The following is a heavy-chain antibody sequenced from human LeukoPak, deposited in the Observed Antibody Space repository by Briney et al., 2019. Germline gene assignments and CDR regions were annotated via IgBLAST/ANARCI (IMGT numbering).Heavy chain of an antibody. J-gene: IGHJ4*02. V-gene: IGHV5-51*01. Sequence: GESLRISCKASGFRFTDYWIGWVRQMPGKGLEWMGITHPGDSDTRYSPSFQGQVTVSADVSISTAYLQWSSLKASDTAIYYCARRIYGGTSDLDYWGQGTLVTVSS. CDR2: THPGDSDT. D-gene: IGHD4-23*01. CDR3: ARRIYGGTSDLDY. CDR1: GFRFTDYW.